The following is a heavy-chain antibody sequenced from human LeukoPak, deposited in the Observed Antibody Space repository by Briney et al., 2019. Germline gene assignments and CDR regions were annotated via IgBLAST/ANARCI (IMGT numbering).Heavy chain of an antibody. J-gene: IGHJ4*02. CDR1: GYTFSGYY. CDR2: INPNSGGT. D-gene: IGHD3-9*01. Sequence: ASVKVSCKASGYTFSGYYMHWVRQAPGQGLEWMGWINPNSGGTNYSQKFQGRVTMTRDTSISTAYMELSRLRSDDTAMYYCARDADYDILTGYYDYWGQGTLVTVSS. V-gene: IGHV1-2*02. CDR3: ARDADYDILTGYYDY.